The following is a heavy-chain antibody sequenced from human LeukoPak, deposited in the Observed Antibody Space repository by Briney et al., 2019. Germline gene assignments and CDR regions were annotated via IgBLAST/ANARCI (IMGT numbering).Heavy chain of an antibody. V-gene: IGHV3-21*01. J-gene: IGHJ4*02. Sequence: GSLRLSCAASGFTFSSYSMNWVRQAPGKGLEWVSSISSSSSYIYYADSVKGRFTISRDNAENSLYLQMNSLRAEDTAVYYCARGKTIFGSLDYWGQGTLVTVSS. D-gene: IGHD3-3*01. CDR2: ISSSSSYI. CDR3: ARGKTIFGSLDY. CDR1: GFTFSSYS.